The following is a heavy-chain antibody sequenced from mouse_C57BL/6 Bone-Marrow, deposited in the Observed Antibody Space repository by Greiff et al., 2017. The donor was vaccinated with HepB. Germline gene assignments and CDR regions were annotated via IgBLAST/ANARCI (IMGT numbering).Heavy chain of an antibody. V-gene: IGHV1-4*01. CDR3: AIYDGRAMDY. D-gene: IGHD2-3*01. J-gene: IGHJ4*01. CDR1: GYTFTSYT. Sequence: QVQLKQSGAELARPGASVKMSCKASGYTFTSYTMHWVKQRPGQGLEWIGYINPSSGYTKYNQKFKDKATLTADKSSSTAYMQLSSLTSEDSAVYYCAIYDGRAMDYWGQGTSVTVSS. CDR2: INPSSGYT.